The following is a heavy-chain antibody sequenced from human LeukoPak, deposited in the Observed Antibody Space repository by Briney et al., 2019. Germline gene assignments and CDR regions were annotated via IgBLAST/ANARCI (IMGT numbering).Heavy chain of an antibody. D-gene: IGHD2-2*01. Sequence: GASVKVSCKASGYTFTSYDINWVRQATGQGLEWMGWMNLNSGNTGYAQKFQGRVTITRNTSISTAYMELSSLRSEDTAVYYCARTPRYCSSTSCSYYFDYWGQGTLVTVSS. V-gene: IGHV1-8*03. CDR3: ARTPRYCSSTSCSYYFDY. CDR2: MNLNSGNT. J-gene: IGHJ4*02. CDR1: GYTFTSYD.